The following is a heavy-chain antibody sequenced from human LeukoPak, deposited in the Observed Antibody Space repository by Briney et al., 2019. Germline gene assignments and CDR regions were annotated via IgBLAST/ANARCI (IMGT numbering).Heavy chain of an antibody. D-gene: IGHD6-6*01. CDR3: ARLIEYSSPVDY. V-gene: IGHV4-38-2*01. Sequence: SETLSLTCAVPGYSISSGYYWGWIRQPPGKGLEWIGSIYHSGSTSYNPSLKSRVTISVDTSKNQFSLKLSSVTAADTAVYYCARLIEYSSPVDYWGQGTLVTVSS. CDR1: GYSISSGYY. J-gene: IGHJ4*02. CDR2: IYHSGST.